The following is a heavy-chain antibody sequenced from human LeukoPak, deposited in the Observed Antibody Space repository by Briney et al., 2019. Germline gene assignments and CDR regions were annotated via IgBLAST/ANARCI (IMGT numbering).Heavy chain of an antibody. D-gene: IGHD3-16*01. CDR3: VANRSYGVFDF. V-gene: IGHV3-48*01. CDR2: ISSDYSTI. CDR1: GFTFSYYS. J-gene: IGHJ3*01. Sequence: GGSLRLSCAASGFTFSYYSLHWVRQAPGKGLAWVSYISSDYSTIYYADSVKGRFTISRDNAKKSLYLQMNSLRAEDTAVYYCVANRSYGVFDFWGQGTMVTVSS.